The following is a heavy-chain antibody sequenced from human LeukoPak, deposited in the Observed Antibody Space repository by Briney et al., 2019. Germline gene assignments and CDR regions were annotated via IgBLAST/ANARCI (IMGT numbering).Heavy chain of an antibody. CDR1: GFTFSSYA. Sequence: GGSLRLSCAASGFTFSSYAMHWVRQAPGKGLEWVAVISYDGSNKYYADSVKGRFTIFRDNSKNTLYLQMNSLRAEDTAVNYCARDGFDYWGQGTLVTASS. CDR3: ARDGFDY. J-gene: IGHJ4*02. CDR2: ISYDGSNK. V-gene: IGHV3-30-3*01.